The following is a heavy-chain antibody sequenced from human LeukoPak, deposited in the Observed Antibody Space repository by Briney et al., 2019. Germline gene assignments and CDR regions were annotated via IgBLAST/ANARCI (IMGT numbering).Heavy chain of an antibody. V-gene: IGHV3-23*01. J-gene: IGHJ4*02. Sequence: GGSLRLSCAASGFTFTSFAMSWVRQAPGKGLAWVSGISGSGAFTYYADSVKGRFTISRDNSKNTLYLQMNSLRPEDTAVYYCAKVNKGGYDSFDYWGQGTLVTVSS. CDR2: ISGSGAFT. CDR3: AKVNKGGYDSFDY. D-gene: IGHD5-12*01. CDR1: GFTFTSFA.